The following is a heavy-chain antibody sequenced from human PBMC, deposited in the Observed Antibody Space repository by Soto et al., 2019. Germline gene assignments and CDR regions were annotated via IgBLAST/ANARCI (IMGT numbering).Heavy chain of an antibody. CDR1: GYTFTTYD. Sequence: GASVKVSCKASGYTFTTYDIHWVRQVTGQGLEWMGWMNPYNGNTGSTQKFQGRVTMTRNTSISTVYMELTSLRSEDTAVYYCARRKERSGPHYFDYWGQGSMVIVSS. J-gene: IGHJ4*02. CDR3: ARRKERSGPHYFDY. CDR2: MNPYNGNT. V-gene: IGHV1-8*01. D-gene: IGHD6-25*01.